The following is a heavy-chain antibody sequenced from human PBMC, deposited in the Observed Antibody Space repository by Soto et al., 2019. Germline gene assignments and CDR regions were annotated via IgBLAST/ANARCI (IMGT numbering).Heavy chain of an antibody. J-gene: IGHJ5*02. CDR1: GFSFSRYL. CDR2: ISGRGDAT. D-gene: IGHD2-2*01. CDR3: AREVPAAIFLSVNWFDP. Sequence: PGGSLRLSCAASGFSFSRYLMTWVRQTPGQGLEWVSSISGRGDATYYADSVKGRFTISRDNSKNTLFLQMNSLRAEDTAVYYCAREVPAAIFLSVNWFDPWGQGTLLTVSS. V-gene: IGHV3-23*01.